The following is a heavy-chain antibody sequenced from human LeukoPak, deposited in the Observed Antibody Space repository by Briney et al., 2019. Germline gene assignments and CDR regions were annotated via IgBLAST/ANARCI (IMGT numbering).Heavy chain of an antibody. CDR3: ARREAVITAYFYD. Sequence: PSETLSLTCTVSGGSISGSYWSWIRQPPGKGLEWIAYINDSGTTSYNPSLKSRVTISVDTSKKQFSLKVNSVTAADTAVYYCARREAVITAYFYDWGQGTLVTVSS. J-gene: IGHJ4*02. V-gene: IGHV4-59*08. D-gene: IGHD2-15*01. CDR1: GGSISGSY. CDR2: INDSGTT.